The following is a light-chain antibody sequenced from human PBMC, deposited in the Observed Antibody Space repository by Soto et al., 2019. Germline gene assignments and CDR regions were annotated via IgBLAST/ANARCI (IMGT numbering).Light chain of an antibody. CDR1: QSISSW. Sequence: DNQMTQSPSTLSASVGDRVTITCRASQSISSWLAWYQQKPGKAPRLLIYKTSSLESGVPSRFSGSGSGTEFTLTISSLQPDDFTTYYCQQYSIYPITFGGGTKVEIK. CDR3: QQYSIYPIT. J-gene: IGKJ4*01. V-gene: IGKV1-5*03. CDR2: KTS.